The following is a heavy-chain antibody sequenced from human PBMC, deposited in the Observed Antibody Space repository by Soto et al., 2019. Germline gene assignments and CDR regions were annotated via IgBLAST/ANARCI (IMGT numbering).Heavy chain of an antibody. CDR1: GFTVNTFG. D-gene: IGHD5-12*01. V-gene: IGHV3-33*01. Sequence: QVQLEESGGGAVQPGTSLRLSCAASGFTVNTFGMHRVRQAPGKGLEWVAVIWYDGSNTYYAESVKGRFNISRDKSKNTLYLQMSSLRAEDTAVYYCARDEAPSERGFSGFDHWGQGTLVTVSS. CDR2: IWYDGSNT. J-gene: IGHJ5*02. CDR3: ARDEAPSERGFSGFDH.